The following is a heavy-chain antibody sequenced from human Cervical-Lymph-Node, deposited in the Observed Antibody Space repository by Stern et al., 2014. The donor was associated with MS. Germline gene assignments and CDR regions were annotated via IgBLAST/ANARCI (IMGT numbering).Heavy chain of an antibody. CDR3: ARGGRGVGLEY. Sequence: VPLVESGGGVVQPGRSLSLSCVASGFTFSTYAMHWVRQDPGKGLEWVAFVSYDGTQRNSTDSVKARFTISRDNSKNTLYLHMNSLRDEDTAVYFCARGGRGVGLEYWGQGALVTVSS. CDR2: VSYDGTQR. J-gene: IGHJ4*02. CDR1: GFTFSTYA. D-gene: IGHD3-10*01. V-gene: IGHV3-30-3*01.